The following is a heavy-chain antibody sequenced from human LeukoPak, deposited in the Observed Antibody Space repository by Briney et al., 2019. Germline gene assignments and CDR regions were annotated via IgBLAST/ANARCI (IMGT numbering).Heavy chain of an antibody. V-gene: IGHV4-59*01. CDR2: IYYSGST. CDR1: GGSISSYY. D-gene: IGHD2-15*01. Sequence: SETLSLTCTVSGGSISSYYWSWIRQPPGKGLEWIGYIYYSGSTNYNPSLKSRVTISVDTSKNQFSLKLSSVTAADTAAYYCARSDCSGGSCYFDYWGQGTLVTVSS. CDR3: ARSDCSGGSCYFDY. J-gene: IGHJ4*02.